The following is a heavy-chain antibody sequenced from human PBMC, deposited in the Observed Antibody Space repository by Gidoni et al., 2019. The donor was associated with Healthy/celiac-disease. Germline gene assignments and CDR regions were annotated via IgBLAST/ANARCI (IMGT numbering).Heavy chain of an antibody. Sequence: QIPLKESGPTLVTPTQTLPLTCTFSGFSLSTSGVGLGWIRQPPGKALEWLSILYWNDDKHYSPSLKSRLTITKDTSKNQVVLTMTNMDPVDTATYYCARHSLLWFGELPYYWGQGTLVTVSS. CDR3: ARHSLLWFGELPYY. V-gene: IGHV2-5*01. J-gene: IGHJ4*02. D-gene: IGHD3-10*01. CDR2: LYWNDDK. CDR1: GFSLSTSGVG.